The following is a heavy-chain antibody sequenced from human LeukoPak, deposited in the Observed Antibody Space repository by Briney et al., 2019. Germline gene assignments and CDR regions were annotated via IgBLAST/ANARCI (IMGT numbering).Heavy chain of an antibody. V-gene: IGHV3-21*04. CDR3: AKDIISGSYSSDY. Sequence: PGGSLRLSCAASGFTFSSYSMNWVRQAPGKGLEWVSSISSSSSYIYCADSVKGRFTISRDNAKNSLYLQMNSLRAEDTAVYYCAKDIISGSYSSDYWGQGTLVTVSS. CDR2: ISSSSSYI. J-gene: IGHJ4*02. D-gene: IGHD1-26*01. CDR1: GFTFSSYS.